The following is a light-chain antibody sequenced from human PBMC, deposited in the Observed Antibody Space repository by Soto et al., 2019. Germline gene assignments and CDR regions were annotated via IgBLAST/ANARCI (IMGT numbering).Light chain of an antibody. Sequence: QSALTQPASVSGSPGQSITISCTGTSSDIGAYNFVSWYQQHPGKAPKLMLYDVNIRPSGVSNRFSGSKSGNTASLTISGLQAEAEAYYYCSSCTTSPNMIFGGGTKVTVL. CDR1: SSDIGAYNF. V-gene: IGLV2-14*03. CDR3: SSCTTSPNMI. J-gene: IGLJ2*01. CDR2: DVN.